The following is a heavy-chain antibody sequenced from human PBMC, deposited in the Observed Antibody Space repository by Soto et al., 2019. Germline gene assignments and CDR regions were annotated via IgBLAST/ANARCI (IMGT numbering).Heavy chain of an antibody. D-gene: IGHD2-2*01. V-gene: IGHV3-7*01. J-gene: IGHJ4*02. CDR2: IKQDGSER. CDR3: ARSTGWLHDX. Sequence: GGSLRLSCAASGFSLSGYWMNWVRQAPGRGLEWVAIIKQDGSERYYVYSVKVRFTISIDNAKNSLYLKMSSLRVEDTALYYCARSTGWLHDXWGQGTLVTVSX. CDR1: GFSLSGYW.